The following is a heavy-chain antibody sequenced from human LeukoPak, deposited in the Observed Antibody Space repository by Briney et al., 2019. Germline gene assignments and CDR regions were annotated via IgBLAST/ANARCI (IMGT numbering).Heavy chain of an antibody. CDR3: ARDLTVGPIFTDY. V-gene: IGHV3-7*01. CDR2: IKQDGSEK. J-gene: IGHJ4*02. Sequence: GGSLRLSCAASQFPFSSSWMSWVRQAPGKGLEWVANIKQDGSEKYYVDSVKGRFTISRDNAKNSLYLQMNSLRAEDTAVYYCARDLTVGPIFTDYWGQGTLVTVSS. CDR1: QFPFSSSW. D-gene: IGHD1-26*01.